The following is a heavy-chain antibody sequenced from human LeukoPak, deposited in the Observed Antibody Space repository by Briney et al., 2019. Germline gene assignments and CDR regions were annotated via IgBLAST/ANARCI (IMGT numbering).Heavy chain of an antibody. CDR2: IYYSGIP. D-gene: IGHD3-10*01. V-gene: IGHV4-30-4*01. Sequence: SETLSLTCTVSGGSISGGDYYWSWIRQTPGKGLEWIGYIYYSGIPYYDPSLRSRVTISWDTSKNQFSLRLSSVTAADTAVYYCARDADLGSEVWGPGTLVTVSS. CDR1: GGSISGGDYY. CDR3: ARDADLGSEV. J-gene: IGHJ4*02.